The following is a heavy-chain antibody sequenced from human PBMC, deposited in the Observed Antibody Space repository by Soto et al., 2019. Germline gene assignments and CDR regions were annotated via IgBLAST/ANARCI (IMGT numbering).Heavy chain of an antibody. CDR3: ARSRRGAVATFDL. J-gene: IGHJ4*02. Sequence: LSLTCTVSGASVSSGGYYWSWIRQHPEKGLEWIGYIYNSGLISYNPSLKSRIVVSRDTSRNQLSLKVTSVTAADTAVYFCARSRRGAVATFDLWGQGTPVTVSS. D-gene: IGHD2-15*01. V-gene: IGHV4-31*03. CDR2: IYNSGLI. CDR1: GASVSSGGYY.